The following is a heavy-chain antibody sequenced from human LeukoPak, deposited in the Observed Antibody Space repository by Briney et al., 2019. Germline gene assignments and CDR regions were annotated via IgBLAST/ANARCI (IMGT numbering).Heavy chain of an antibody. D-gene: IGHD3-22*01. J-gene: IGHJ4*02. CDR3: ARSGTTYNYDSSGYYYGY. CDR1: GGSISSYY. V-gene: IGHV4-59*01. CDR2: IYYSGST. Sequence: SETLSLTCAVAGGSISSYYWSWIRQPPGKELEWIGYIYYSGSTNYNPSLKNRVTISVDTSKNQFSLKLNSVTAADTAVYYCARSGTTYNYDSSGYYYGYWGQGTLVTVSS.